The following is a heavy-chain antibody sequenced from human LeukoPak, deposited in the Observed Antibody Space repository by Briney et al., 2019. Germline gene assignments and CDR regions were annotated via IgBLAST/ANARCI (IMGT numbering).Heavy chain of an antibody. D-gene: IGHD6-13*01. CDR3: ARDPRHSSSWYRLFYFDY. CDR1: GYTFTGYY. Sequence: APVKVSCKASGYTFTGYYMHWVRQAPGQGLEWMGWINPNSGGTNYAQKFQGRVTMTRDTSISTAYMELSRLRSDDTAVYYCARDPRHSSSWYRLFYFDYWGQGTLVTVSS. CDR2: INPNSGGT. V-gene: IGHV1-2*02. J-gene: IGHJ4*02.